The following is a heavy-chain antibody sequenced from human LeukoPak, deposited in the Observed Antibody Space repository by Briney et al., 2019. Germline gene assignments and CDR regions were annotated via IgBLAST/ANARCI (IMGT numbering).Heavy chain of an antibody. D-gene: IGHD1-1*01. CDR3: AKDPTTYYYYYMDV. CDR1: GFTFSSYG. CDR2: IRYDGSNK. V-gene: IGHV3-30*02. Sequence: GGSLRLSCAASGFTFSSYGMHWVRQAPGKGLEGGAFIRYDGSNKYYADSVKGRFTISRDNSKNTLYLQMNSLRAEDTAVYYCAKDPTTYYYYYMDVWGKGTRVTLSS. J-gene: IGHJ6*03.